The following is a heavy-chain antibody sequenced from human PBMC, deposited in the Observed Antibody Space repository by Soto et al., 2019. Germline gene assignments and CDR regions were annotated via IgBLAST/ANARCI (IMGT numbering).Heavy chain of an antibody. J-gene: IGHJ4*02. CDR3: ARSIVVVTALDY. CDR2: INAGNGNT. V-gene: IGHV1-3*05. CDR1: GYTFTSYT. Sequence: QVKLVQSGAEEKKPGASVKVSCKASGYTFTSYTMHWVRQAPGQRLEWMGWINAGNGNTKYSQKFQGRVTITRDTSASTAYMELSSLRSEDTAVYYCARSIVVVTALDYWGQGTLVTGSS. D-gene: IGHD2-21*02.